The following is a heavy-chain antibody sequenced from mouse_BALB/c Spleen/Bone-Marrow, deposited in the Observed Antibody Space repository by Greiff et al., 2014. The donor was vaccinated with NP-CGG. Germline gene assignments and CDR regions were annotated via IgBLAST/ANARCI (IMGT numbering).Heavy chain of an antibody. D-gene: IGHD1-1*01. Sequence: QVQLQQSGAELVRPGSSVKISCKASGYVFSSYWMIWVRQRPGQGLEWIGQIYPGDGDTNYNGKFEGKAILTADKSSSTAYMQLSSLTSEDSAVYFCARSGYGSNYDYWGQGTTHTVSS. CDR3: ARSGYGSNYDY. CDR2: IYPGDGDT. V-gene: IGHV1-80*01. J-gene: IGHJ2*01. CDR1: GYVFSSYW.